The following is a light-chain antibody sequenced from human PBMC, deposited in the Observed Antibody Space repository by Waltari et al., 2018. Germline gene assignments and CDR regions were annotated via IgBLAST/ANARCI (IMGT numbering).Light chain of an antibody. V-gene: IGKV1-5*03. CDR2: KAS. CDR1: QSLSTW. CDR3: QQYSRSPWT. J-gene: IGKJ1*01. Sequence: DVQMTQSPSILSASVGDRVTITCRAGQSLSTWLAWYQQKPGKAPKLLIYKASTLESGVTSRFSGSGSGTEFTLTINSLQPDDFATYHCQQYSRSPWTFGQGTKVEI.